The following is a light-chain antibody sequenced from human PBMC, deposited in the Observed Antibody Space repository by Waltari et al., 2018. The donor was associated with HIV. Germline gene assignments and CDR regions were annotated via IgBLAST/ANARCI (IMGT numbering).Light chain of an antibody. CDR1: SRDVGSYNY. V-gene: IGLV2-11*01. CDR3: CSYAGSFTLI. CDR2: DIS. Sequence: QSALTQPRSVSGSPGQSVTISCTGTSRDVGSYNYVSWYQLRPGTAPKLILFDISKRPSGVPDRFSGSVSGSTASLTISGLQADDAAEYYCCSYAGSFTLIFGGGTTLTVL. J-gene: IGLJ2*01.